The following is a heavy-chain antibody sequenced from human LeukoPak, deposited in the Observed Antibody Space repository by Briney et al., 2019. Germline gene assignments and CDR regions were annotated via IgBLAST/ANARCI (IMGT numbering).Heavy chain of an antibody. D-gene: IGHD6-19*01. CDR1: GFTFSSYA. J-gene: IGHJ5*02. CDR3: ARGFGGWPGQAFDP. Sequence: PGGSLRLSCAASGFTFSSYAMSWVRQAPGKGLEWVSAISGSGGSTYYADSVKGRFTISRDNSKNTLYLQMHSLRAEDTAVYYCARGFGGWPGQAFDPWGQGTPVTVSS. V-gene: IGHV3-23*01. CDR2: ISGSGGST.